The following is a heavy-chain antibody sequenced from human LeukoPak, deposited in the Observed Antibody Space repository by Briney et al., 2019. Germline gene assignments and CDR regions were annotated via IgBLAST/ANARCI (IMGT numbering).Heavy chain of an antibody. J-gene: IGHJ5*02. Sequence: ASVTVSCKASGYTFTSYYMHWVRQAPGQGLEWMGIINPSGGSTSYAQKFQGRVTMTRDTSTSTAYMELSSLRSEDTAVYYCARDRPPYYYLLTGYLGFDPWGQGTLVTVSS. CDR1: GYTFTSYY. V-gene: IGHV1-46*01. D-gene: IGHD3-9*01. CDR2: INPSGGST. CDR3: ARDRPPYYYLLTGYLGFDP.